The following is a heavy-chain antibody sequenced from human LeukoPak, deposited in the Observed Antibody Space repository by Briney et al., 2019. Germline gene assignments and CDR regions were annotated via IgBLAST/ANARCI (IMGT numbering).Heavy chain of an antibody. CDR3: ARHCYSTNCYD. V-gene: IGHV5-51*01. D-gene: IGHD2-2*01. CDR2: IYPGDSDT. Sequence: GESLKISCKGSGYSFTSYWIGWVRQMPGKGLEWMAIIYPGDSDTRYSPSFQGQVTISADKSISTAYLQWSSLKASDTAMNYCARHCYSTNCYDWGQGTLVTVSS. CDR1: GYSFTSYW. J-gene: IGHJ4*02.